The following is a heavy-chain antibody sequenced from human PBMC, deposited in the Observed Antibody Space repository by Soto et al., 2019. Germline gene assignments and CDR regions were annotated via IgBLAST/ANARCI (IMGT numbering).Heavy chain of an antibody. CDR1: GGTFSRYS. V-gene: IGHV1-69*08. CDR3: AREDRDRETGLVPAAIDGMDV. CDR2: IIPIFGIA. J-gene: IGHJ6*02. D-gene: IGHD2-2*01. Sequence: QVQLVQSGAEVKKPGSSVKVSCKASGGTFSRYSITWVRQAPGHGLEWIGRIIPIFGIASYAQKFQGRVTITADESTSPAYMGLSSLRSDDTAVYYCAREDRDRETGLVPAAIDGMDVWGQGTTVTVSS.